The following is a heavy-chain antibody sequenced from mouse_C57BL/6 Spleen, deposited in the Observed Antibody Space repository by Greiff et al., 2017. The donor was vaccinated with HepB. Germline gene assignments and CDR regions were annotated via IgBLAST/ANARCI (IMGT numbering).Heavy chain of an antibody. CDR3: ASAYGWDFDV. CDR1: GFTFSDYG. Sequence: EVQLVESGGGLVKPGGSLKLSCAASGFTFSDYGMHWVRQAPEKGLEWVAYISSGSSTIYYADTVKGRFTISRDNAKNTLFLQMTRLRSEDTAMYYCASAYGWDFDVWGTGTTLTVSS. J-gene: IGHJ1*03. D-gene: IGHD1-1*01. CDR2: ISSGSSTI. V-gene: IGHV5-17*01.